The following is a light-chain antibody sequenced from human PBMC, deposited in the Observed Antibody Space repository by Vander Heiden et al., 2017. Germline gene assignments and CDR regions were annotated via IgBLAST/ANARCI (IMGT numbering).Light chain of an antibody. CDR3: QQSDSTPHA. Sequence: IRLTRSPSSLSASVGDRVTITCRASQSISSYLNWYQQKPGKAPKLLIYAASSLQSGVPSRFSGSGSGTDFTLTISSLQPEDFATYYCQQSDSTPHAFGQGTKVEIK. CDR1: QSISSY. J-gene: IGKJ1*01. V-gene: IGKV1-39*01. CDR2: AAS.